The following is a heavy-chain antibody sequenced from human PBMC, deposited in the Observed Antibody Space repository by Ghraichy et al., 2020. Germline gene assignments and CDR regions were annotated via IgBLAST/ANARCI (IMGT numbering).Heavy chain of an antibody. D-gene: IGHD3-22*01. CDR3: ARSGPDYSDSSAYYYFDY. Sequence: SETLSLTCAVYGGSFSGYYWSWIRQPPGKGLEWIGEINHSGSTNYNPSLKSRVTISVDTSKNQFSRKLSSVTAADTAVYYCARSGPDYSDSSAYYYFDYWGQGTLVTVSS. CDR2: INHSGST. J-gene: IGHJ4*02. V-gene: IGHV4-34*01. CDR1: GGSFSGYY.